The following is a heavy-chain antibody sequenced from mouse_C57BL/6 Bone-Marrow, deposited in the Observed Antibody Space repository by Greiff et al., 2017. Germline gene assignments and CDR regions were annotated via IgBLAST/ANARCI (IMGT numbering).Heavy chain of an antibody. D-gene: IGHD2-4*01. CDR1: GFTFSDAW. Sequence: EVQLQESGGGLVQPGGSMTLSCAASGFTFSDAWMDWVSQSPEKGLEWVAEIRNRANNHATNDAVSVKGRFTISRDESKISVYLQMNSLRAYDTGIYYCTRRDYDAGLAYWGQGTLVTVSA. CDR3: TRRDYDAGLAY. V-gene: IGHV6-6*01. J-gene: IGHJ3*01. CDR2: IRNRANNHAT.